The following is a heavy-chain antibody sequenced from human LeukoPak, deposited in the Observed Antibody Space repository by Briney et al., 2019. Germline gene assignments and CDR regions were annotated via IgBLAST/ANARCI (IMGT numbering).Heavy chain of an antibody. CDR3: ASSQFDSYSSGWYLIDY. V-gene: IGHV4-39*01. J-gene: IGHJ4*02. CDR1: GGSISSSSYY. CDR2: IYYSGST. D-gene: IGHD6-19*01. Sequence: KPSETLSLTCTVSGGSISSSSYYWGWIRQPPGKGLEWIGSIYYSGSTYYNPSLKSRVTISVDTSKNQFSLKLSSVTAADTAVYYCASSQFDSYSSGWYLIDYWGQGTLVTVSS.